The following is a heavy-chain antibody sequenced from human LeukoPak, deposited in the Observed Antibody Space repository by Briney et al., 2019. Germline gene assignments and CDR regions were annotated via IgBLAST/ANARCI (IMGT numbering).Heavy chain of an antibody. D-gene: IGHD6-6*01. CDR2: MNPNSGNT. J-gene: IGHJ4*02. CDR3: AREYSSSYYFDY. Sequence: ASVKVSCKASGYTFTSYDINWVRQAPGQGLERMGWMNPNSGNTGYAQKFQGRVTITRNTSISTAYMELSSLRSEDTAVYYCAREYSSSYYFDYWGQGTLVTVSS. V-gene: IGHV1-8*03. CDR1: GYTFTSYD.